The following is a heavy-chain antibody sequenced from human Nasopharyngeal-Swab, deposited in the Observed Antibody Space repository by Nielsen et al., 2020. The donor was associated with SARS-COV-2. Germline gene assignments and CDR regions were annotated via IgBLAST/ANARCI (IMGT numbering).Heavy chain of an antibody. J-gene: IGHJ4*02. CDR2: IYSGGST. D-gene: IGHD4-23*01. CDR3: ARVSPVANFDY. Sequence: LSLTCAASGFTVSSTYMSWVRQAPGKGLEWVSVIYSGGSTYYADSVKGRFTISRDNSKNTLYLQMNSLRAEDTAVYYCARVSPVANFDYWGQGTLVTVSS. CDR1: GFTVSSTY. V-gene: IGHV3-66*01.